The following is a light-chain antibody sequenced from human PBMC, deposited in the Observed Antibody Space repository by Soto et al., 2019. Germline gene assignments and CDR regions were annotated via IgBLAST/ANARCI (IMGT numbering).Light chain of an antibody. V-gene: IGLV1-51*01. Sequence: QSVLTQPPSVSAAPGQKVTISCSGSSSNIGNNYVSWYQQLPGTAPKLLIYDNNKRPSGIPDRFSGSKSGTSATLGITGLQTWDEGDYYCGTWDSSLSAGVFGTGTKVTVL. CDR1: SSNIGNNY. CDR3: GTWDSSLSAGV. J-gene: IGLJ1*01. CDR2: DNN.